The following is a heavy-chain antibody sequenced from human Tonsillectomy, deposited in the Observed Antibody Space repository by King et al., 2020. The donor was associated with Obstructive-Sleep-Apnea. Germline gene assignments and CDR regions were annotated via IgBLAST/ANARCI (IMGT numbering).Heavy chain of an antibody. CDR3: ASSNYDFWSGYYNYYGMDV. D-gene: IGHD3-3*01. V-gene: IGHV3-66*01. CDR1: GFSVSSNY. J-gene: IGHJ6*02. Sequence: VQLVESGGGLVQPGGSLRLSCAASGFSVSSNYMSWVRQAPEKGLEWVSLIYSGGSTYYADSVKGRFTISRDNSKNTLYVQMNSRRAEDTAIYYCASSNYDFWSGYYNYYGMDVWGQGTTVTVSS. CDR2: IYSGGST.